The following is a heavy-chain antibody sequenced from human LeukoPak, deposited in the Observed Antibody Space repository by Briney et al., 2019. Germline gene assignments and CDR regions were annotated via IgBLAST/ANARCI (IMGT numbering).Heavy chain of an antibody. J-gene: IGHJ4*02. D-gene: IGHD3-22*01. CDR1: GFTFDAYG. Sequence: GGSLRLSCAVSGFTFDAYGMSWVRQAPGKGLEWVSGLNWNGGRTGYAASVKGRFTISRDNAKNSLYLQMNSLRAEDTALYYCAREDYDSSGYYYIYYFEYWGQGTPVTVSS. V-gene: IGHV3-20*04. CDR3: AREDYDSSGYYYIYYFEY. CDR2: LNWNGGRT.